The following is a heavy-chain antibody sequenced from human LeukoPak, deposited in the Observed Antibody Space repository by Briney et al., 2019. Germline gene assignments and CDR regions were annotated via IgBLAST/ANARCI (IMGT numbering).Heavy chain of an antibody. D-gene: IGHD3-10*01. V-gene: IGHV5-51*01. Sequence: GESLKISCKGSGYSFTSYWICWVRQMPGKGLEWMGIIYPGDSDTRYSPSFQGQVTISADKSISTAYLQWSSLKASDTAMYYCARQGGGSGSYLGDAFDIWGQGTMVSVSS. CDR3: ARQGGGSGSYLGDAFDI. J-gene: IGHJ3*02. CDR2: IYPGDSDT. CDR1: GYSFTSYW.